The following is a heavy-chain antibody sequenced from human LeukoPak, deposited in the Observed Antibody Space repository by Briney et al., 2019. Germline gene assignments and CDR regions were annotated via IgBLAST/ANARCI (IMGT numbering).Heavy chain of an antibody. CDR3: ARGYCSGGSSYSVENWFDP. CDR1: GYTFTGYY. D-gene: IGHD2-15*01. V-gene: IGHV1-2*06. CDR2: INPNRGGT. Sequence: ASVKVSCKAAGYTFTGYYMFWVRQAPGQGLEWMGRINPNRGGTNYAQKFQGRVTMTRDTSISTAYMELSRLRSDDPAVYYCARGYCSGGSSYSVENWFDPWGQGTLVTVSS. J-gene: IGHJ5*02.